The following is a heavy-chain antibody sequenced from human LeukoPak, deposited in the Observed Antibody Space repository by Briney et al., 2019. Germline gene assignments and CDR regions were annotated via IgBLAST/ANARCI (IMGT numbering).Heavy chain of an antibody. J-gene: IGHJ5*02. CDR3: ARLYFVRWFDP. CDR2: IYYSGST. CDR1: GGSTSNSSYF. V-gene: IGHV4-39*01. D-gene: IGHD3-10*01. Sequence: PSESLSLTCTVSGGSTSNSSYFWGWIRHPPGKGLEWIGSIYYSGSTYYSPSLKSRVTISVDTSKNQFSLKLSSVTAADTAVYYCARLYFVRWFDPWGQGILVTVSS.